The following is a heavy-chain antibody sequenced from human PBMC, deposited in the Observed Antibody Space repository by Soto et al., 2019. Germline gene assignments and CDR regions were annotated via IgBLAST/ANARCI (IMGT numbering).Heavy chain of an antibody. CDR2: IIPIFGTA. D-gene: IGHD1-26*01. CDR1: GGTFSSYA. Sequence: GASVKVSCKASGGTFSSYAISWVRQAPGQGLEWMGGIIPIFGTANYAQKFQGRVTITADESTSTAYMELSSLRSEDTAVYYCARSSGSYWGPYSTTTHYFDYWGQGTLVTVSS. V-gene: IGHV1-69*13. J-gene: IGHJ4*02. CDR3: ARSSGSYWGPYSTTTHYFDY.